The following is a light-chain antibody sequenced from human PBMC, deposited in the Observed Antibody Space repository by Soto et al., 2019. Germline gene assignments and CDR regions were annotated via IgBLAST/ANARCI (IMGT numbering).Light chain of an antibody. CDR1: QDIKNY. J-gene: IGKJ4*01. CDR3: QQYDNLPLT. Sequence: DIPITQSPSSLSASVGDRVTIPCQASQDIKNYLNWYQQKSGKAPKLLIYDASDLETGVPSRFSGSGSGTDFTFTINSLQPEDIATYYCQQYDNLPLTFGGGTKVDIK. CDR2: DAS. V-gene: IGKV1-33*01.